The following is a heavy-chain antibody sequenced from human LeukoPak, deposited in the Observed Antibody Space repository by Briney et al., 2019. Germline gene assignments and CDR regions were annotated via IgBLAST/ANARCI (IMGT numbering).Heavy chain of an antibody. V-gene: IGHV3-7*03. CDR1: GFTFSSYW. CDR3: ARALSTIAAAGLYYFDY. J-gene: IGHJ4*02. Sequence: GGSLRLSCAASGFTFSSYWMSWVRQAPGKGLEWVANIKQDGSEKYYVDSVKGRFTISRDNSKNTLYLQMNSLRAEDTVVYYCARALSTIAAAGLYYFDYWGQGTLVTVSS. D-gene: IGHD6-13*01. CDR2: IKQDGSEK.